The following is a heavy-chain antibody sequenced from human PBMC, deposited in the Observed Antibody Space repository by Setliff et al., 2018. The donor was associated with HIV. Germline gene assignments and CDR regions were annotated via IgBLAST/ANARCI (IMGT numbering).Heavy chain of an antibody. CDR2: IYTSGST. J-gene: IGHJ6*03. D-gene: IGHD1-1*01. CDR3: ARDGDNGNDEVDYYYCYMEV. V-gene: IGHV4-61*02. Sequence: SETLSLTCTVSGGSISSGTYYWSWIRQPAGKGLEWIGRIYTSGSTNYNPSLKSRVTISVDTSKNQFSLKLSSVTAADTAVYYCARDGDNGNDEVDYYYCYMEVWGKGTRVTVSS. CDR1: GGSISSGTYY.